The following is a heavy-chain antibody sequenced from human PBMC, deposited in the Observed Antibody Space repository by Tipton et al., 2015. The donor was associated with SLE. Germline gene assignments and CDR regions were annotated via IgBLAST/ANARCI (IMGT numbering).Heavy chain of an antibody. CDR2: IYYSGST. V-gene: IGHV4-31*03. D-gene: IGHD2-2*01. J-gene: IGHJ3*02. CDR3: ASCSRSDAFDI. Sequence: TLSLTCTVSGGSISSGGYYWSWIRQHPGKGLEGIGYIYYSGSTYYNPSLKSRVTISVDTSKNQFSLKLSSVTAADTAVYYCASCSRSDAFDIWGQGTMVTVSS. CDR1: GGSISSGGYY.